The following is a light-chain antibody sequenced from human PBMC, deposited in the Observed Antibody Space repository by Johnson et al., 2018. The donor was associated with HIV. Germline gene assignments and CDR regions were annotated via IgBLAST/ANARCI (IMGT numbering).Light chain of an antibody. J-gene: IGLJ1*01. Sequence: QSVLTQPPSVSAAPGQKVTISCSGSSSNIGNNYVSWYQQVPGTAPKLLIYDNNKRPSGIPDRFSGSKSGSSATRGITGLQTGDEADYYCGTWDTSLSAGVFGTGTKVTVL. CDR3: GTWDTSLSAGV. CDR1: SSNIGNNY. V-gene: IGLV1-51*01. CDR2: DNN.